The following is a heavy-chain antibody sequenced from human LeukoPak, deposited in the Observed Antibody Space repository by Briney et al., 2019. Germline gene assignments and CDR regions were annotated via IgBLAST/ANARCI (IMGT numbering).Heavy chain of an antibody. CDR3: AKGGESSLPFEY. J-gene: IGHJ4*02. D-gene: IGHD3-10*01. CDR1: GASISGHY. CDR2: VHTSRGT. Sequence: SETLSLTCIVSGASISGHYWSWIRQPDGKEPEWIGRVHTSRGTNYNSSLKSRLTMSVDTSKNQFSLHLASVTAADTAVYYCAKGGESSLPFEYWGQGTLVTVSS. V-gene: IGHV4-4*07.